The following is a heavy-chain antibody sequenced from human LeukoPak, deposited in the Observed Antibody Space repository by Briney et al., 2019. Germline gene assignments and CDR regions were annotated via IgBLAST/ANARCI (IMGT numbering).Heavy chain of an antibody. CDR2: ISSSGTSI. J-gene: IGHJ4*02. D-gene: IGHD6-19*01. Sequence: GGSLRLSCVASAFTFSSFEVTWVRHGPGGGLEWGSRISSSGTSINYADSVMDRFTITTANSKNTPYLQLSRRRADDTAVYYCAKDKPLKIPVARTFDYWGRGTLVTVSS. V-gene: IGHV3-48*03. CDR1: AFTFSSFE. CDR3: AKDKPLKIPVARTFDY.